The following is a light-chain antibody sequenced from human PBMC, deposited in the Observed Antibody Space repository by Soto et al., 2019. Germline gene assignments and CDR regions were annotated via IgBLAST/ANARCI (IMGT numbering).Light chain of an antibody. Sequence: QPLLTQPPSASGSPGQSVTISCTGTSSDVGGYNCVSWYQQHPGKAPKLMIYEVSKRPSGVPDRFSGSKSGNTASLTVSGLQAEDEADYYCSSYAGSNIPVVFGGGTKLTVL. CDR2: EVS. CDR3: SSYAGSNIPVV. V-gene: IGLV2-8*01. J-gene: IGLJ2*01. CDR1: SSDVGGYNC.